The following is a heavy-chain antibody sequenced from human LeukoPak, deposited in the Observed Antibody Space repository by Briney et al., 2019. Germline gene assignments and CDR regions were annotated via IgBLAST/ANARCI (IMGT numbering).Heavy chain of an antibody. CDR1: GFTFSNYA. CDR3: AELGITMIGGV. CDR2: ITYDGNNQ. D-gene: IGHD3-10*02. V-gene: IGHV3-30-3*01. Sequence: GGSLRLSCAASGFTFSNYAIHWVRQAPGKGLEWVTVITYDGNNQYYADSVKGRFTISRDNAKNSLYLQMNSLRAEDTAVYYCAELGITMIGGVWGKGTTVTISS. J-gene: IGHJ6*04.